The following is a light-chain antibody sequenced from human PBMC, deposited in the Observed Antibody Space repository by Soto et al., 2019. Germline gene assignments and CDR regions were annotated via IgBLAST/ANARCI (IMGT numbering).Light chain of an antibody. CDR1: SSDVGGYNY. V-gene: IGLV2-14*03. CDR3: SSYTSTTTRV. CDR2: EVS. J-gene: IGLJ1*01. Sequence: QSALTQPASVSGSPGQSITISCTGTSSDVGGYNYVSWYQQHPGKGPKLMIYEVSNRPSGVSNRFSGSKSGNTATLTISGLQAADEADYYCSSYTSTTTRVFGTGTRPTVL.